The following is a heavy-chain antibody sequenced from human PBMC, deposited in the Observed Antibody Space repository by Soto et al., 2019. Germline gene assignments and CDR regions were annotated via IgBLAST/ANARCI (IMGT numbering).Heavy chain of an antibody. CDR2: IVVGSGNT. J-gene: IGHJ6*02. Sequence: PSVKVSCTASGFTFTSSAVQWVRQARGQRLEWIGWIVVGSGNTNYAQKFQERVTITRDMSTSTAYMELSSLRSEDTAVYYCAARGTWSGYFLDYYYGMDVWGQGTTVTVSS. CDR1: GFTFTSSA. CDR3: AARGTWSGYFLDYYYGMDV. V-gene: IGHV1-58*01. D-gene: IGHD3-3*01.